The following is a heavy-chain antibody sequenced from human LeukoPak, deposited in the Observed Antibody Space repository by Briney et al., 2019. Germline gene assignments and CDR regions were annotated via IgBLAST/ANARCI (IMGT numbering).Heavy chain of an antibody. D-gene: IGHD6-19*01. CDR2: IYSGGST. Sequence: PGGSLRLSCVASGFSVSNNYMSWVRQAPGKGLEWVSVIYSGGSTYYADSVKGRFTISRDKSKNTLYLQMNSLRAEDTAVYYCARLFSSGWYLDYWGQGTLVTVSS. J-gene: IGHJ4*02. CDR3: ARLFSSGWYLDY. CDR1: GFSVSNNY. V-gene: IGHV3-66*01.